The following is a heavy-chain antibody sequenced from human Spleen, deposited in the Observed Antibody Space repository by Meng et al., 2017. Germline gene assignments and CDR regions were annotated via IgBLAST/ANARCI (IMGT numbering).Heavy chain of an antibody. Sequence: VELQGSGPGLVRPSETLSLTCTGSGGSVSSGSYYWSWIRQPPGKGLGWIGYIYYSGSTRYNPSLKSRVTISVDTSKNQFSLKLSSVTAADTAVYYCAGESAYSRFDYWGQGTLVTVSS. CDR1: GGSVSSGSYY. CDR3: AGESAYSRFDY. V-gene: IGHV4-61*01. J-gene: IGHJ4*02. CDR2: IYYSGST. D-gene: IGHD5-18*01.